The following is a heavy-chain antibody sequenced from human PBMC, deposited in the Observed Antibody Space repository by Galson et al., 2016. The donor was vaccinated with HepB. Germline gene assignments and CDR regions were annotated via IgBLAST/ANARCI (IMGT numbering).Heavy chain of an antibody. CDR2: IWSDGSNR. J-gene: IGHJ5*02. D-gene: IGHD6-19*01. V-gene: IGHV3-33*01. CDR1: GFTFSRSG. Sequence: SLRLSCAVSGFTFSRSGMHWVRQAPDKGLEWVAVIWSDGSNRYYADSVQGRFTISRDNSKNTLFLQMNSLRAEDTAVYFCARDPHASGWAAYYFDAWGQGTLVTVSS. CDR3: ARDPHASGWAAYYFDA.